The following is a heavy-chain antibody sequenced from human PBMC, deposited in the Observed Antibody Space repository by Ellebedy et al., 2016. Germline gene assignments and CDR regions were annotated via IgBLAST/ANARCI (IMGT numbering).Heavy chain of an antibody. CDR3: ARLHPGDYYYYGMDV. V-gene: IGHV4-59*08. Sequence: SETLSLTCTVSGGSISSYYWSWIRQSPGKGLEWIGYLHYSGISKYNPSLKSRVTISVDTSKNQFSLKLSSVTAAYTAVYYCARLHPGDYYYYGMDVWGQGTTVTVSS. D-gene: IGHD4-17*01. CDR2: LHYSGIS. CDR1: GGSISSYY. J-gene: IGHJ6*02.